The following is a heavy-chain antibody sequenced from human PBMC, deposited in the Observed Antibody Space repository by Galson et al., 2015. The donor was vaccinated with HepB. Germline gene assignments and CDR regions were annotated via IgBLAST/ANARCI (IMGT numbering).Heavy chain of an antibody. V-gene: IGHV3-53*01. Sequence: SLRLSCAASGFTVSSNYMSWVRQAPGKGLEWVSVIYSGGSTYYADSVKGRFTISRDNSKNTLYLQMNSLRAEDTAVYYCARGGTDWSGYFSAPPDYWGQGTLVTVSS. J-gene: IGHJ4*02. CDR3: ARGGTDWSGYFSAPPDY. CDR2: IYSGGST. D-gene: IGHD3-3*01. CDR1: GFTVSSNY.